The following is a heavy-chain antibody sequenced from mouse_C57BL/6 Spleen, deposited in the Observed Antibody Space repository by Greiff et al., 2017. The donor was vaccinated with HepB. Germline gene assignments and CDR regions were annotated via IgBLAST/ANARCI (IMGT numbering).Heavy chain of an antibody. CDR3: ARNYGSSLWWYFDV. D-gene: IGHD1-1*01. J-gene: IGHJ1*03. CDR2: ISSGSSTI. V-gene: IGHV5-17*01. Sequence: EVMLVESGGGLVKPGGSLKLSCAASGFTFSDYGMHWVRQAPEKGLEWVAYISSGSSTIYYADTVKGRFTISRDNAKNTLFLQMTSLRSEDTAMYYCARNYGSSLWWYFDVWGTGTTVTVSS. CDR1: GFTFSDYG.